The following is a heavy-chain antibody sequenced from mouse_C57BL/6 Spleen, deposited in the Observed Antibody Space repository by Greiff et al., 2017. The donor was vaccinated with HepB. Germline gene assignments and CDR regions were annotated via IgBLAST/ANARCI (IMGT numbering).Heavy chain of an antibody. CDR2: INPNNGGT. J-gene: IGHJ1*03. V-gene: IGHV1-22*01. D-gene: IGHD1-1*01. Sequence: EVQLQESGPELVKPGASVKMSCKASGYTFTDYNMHWVKQSHGKSLEWIGYINPNNGGTSYNQKFKGKATLTVNKSSSTAYMELRSLTSEDSAVYYCAKGSYWYFDVWGTGTTVTVSS. CDR3: AKGSYWYFDV. CDR1: GYTFTDYN.